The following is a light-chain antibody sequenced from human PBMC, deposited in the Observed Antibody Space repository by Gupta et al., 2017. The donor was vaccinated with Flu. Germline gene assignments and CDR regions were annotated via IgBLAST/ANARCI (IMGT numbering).Light chain of an antibody. J-gene: IGKJ1*01. V-gene: IGKV3-15*01. CDR1: QSVSTK. CDR2: DAS. CDR3: QQYNSWPRT. Sequence: VMTQSPATLSVAPGERATLSYRASQSVSTKLAWYQQKPGQAPRLLLYDASKRATGIPARFSGSGTETEFTLTISGLQSEDFAVYYCQQYNSWPRTFGQGTKVDIK.